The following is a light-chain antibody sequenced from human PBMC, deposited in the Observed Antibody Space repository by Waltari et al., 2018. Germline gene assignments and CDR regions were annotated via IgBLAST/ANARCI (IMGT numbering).Light chain of an antibody. CDR3: QQYYSAPIT. V-gene: IGKV4-1*01. CDR1: QSVLYNSNNKNY. J-gene: IGKJ5*01. CDR2: WAS. Sequence: DIVMTQSPDSLAVSLGERATINCKSSQSVLYNSNNKNYLAWYQQKPGQPPKLLIYWASTREFGVPDRFSGSGSGTDVTLTISSLQAEDVAVYYCQQYYSAPITFGQGTRLEIK.